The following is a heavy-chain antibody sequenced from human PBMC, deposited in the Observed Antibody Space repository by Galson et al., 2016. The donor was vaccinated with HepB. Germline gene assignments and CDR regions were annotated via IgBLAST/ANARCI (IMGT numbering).Heavy chain of an antibody. Sequence: SLRLSCAASGFTISSHYMSWVRQAPGKGLEWVSTIYSDGSTYYADSVKGRFTISRDNSKNTVYLQMNSLRAEDTAVYYCAREAIAAAGTHDAFDIWGQGTMVTVCS. J-gene: IGHJ3*02. D-gene: IGHD6-13*01. CDR3: AREAIAAAGTHDAFDI. V-gene: IGHV3-53*01. CDR1: GFTISSHY. CDR2: IYSDGST.